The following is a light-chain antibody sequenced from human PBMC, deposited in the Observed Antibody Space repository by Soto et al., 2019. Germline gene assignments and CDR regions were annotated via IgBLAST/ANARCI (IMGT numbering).Light chain of an antibody. J-gene: IGLJ2*01. V-gene: IGLV2-23*03. CDR1: SSDVGSYNL. CDR3: CSYAGSSTFI. CDR2: EGT. Sequence: QSALTQPASVSGSPGQSITISCTGTSSDVGSYNLVSWYQQHPGKAPKLMIYEGTKRPSGVSNRFSGSKSGTTASLTISGLQAEDEAGYYCCSYAGSSTFIFGGGTKLTVL.